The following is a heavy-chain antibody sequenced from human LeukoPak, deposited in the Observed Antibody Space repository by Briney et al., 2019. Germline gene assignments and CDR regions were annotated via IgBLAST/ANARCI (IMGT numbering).Heavy chain of an antibody. D-gene: IGHD3-3*01. CDR1: GFTFSSYW. Sequence: GGSLRLSCAASGFTFSSYWMSWVRQAPGKGLEWVANIKQDGSEKYYVDSVKGRFTISRDNAMNSLYLQVNSLRAEDTAVYYCAREGNDFWSGYYPLDYWGQGTLVTVSS. CDR3: AREGNDFWSGYYPLDY. J-gene: IGHJ4*02. V-gene: IGHV3-7*01. CDR2: IKQDGSEK.